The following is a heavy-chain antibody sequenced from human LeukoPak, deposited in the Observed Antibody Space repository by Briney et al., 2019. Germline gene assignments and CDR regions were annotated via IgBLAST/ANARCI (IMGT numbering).Heavy chain of an antibody. CDR3: AKLPTGYPNWFDP. D-gene: IGHD3-9*01. Sequence: PGGSLRLSCAASGFTLSSSVMGWVRQPPGKGLEWVSAIGGSGDSTYYADSVTGRFTISRDNSKNTLYLQMNSLRAEDTALYYCAKLPTGYPNWFDPWGQGTLVTVSS. J-gene: IGHJ5*02. CDR1: GFTLSSSV. V-gene: IGHV3-23*01. CDR2: IGGSGDST.